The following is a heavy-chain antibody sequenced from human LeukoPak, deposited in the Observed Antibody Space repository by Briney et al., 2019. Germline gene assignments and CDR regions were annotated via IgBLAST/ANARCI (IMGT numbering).Heavy chain of an antibody. V-gene: IGHV4-31*03. D-gene: IGHD2-21*01. Sequence: PSETLSLTCTVSGGSISSGGYYWSWIRQHPGKGLEWIGYIYYSGSTYYNPSLKSRVSMSVDTSKKQFSLNLRSVTAADTAVYYCAGGPYWYYFDSWGQGTLVTVSS. J-gene: IGHJ4*02. CDR2: IYYSGST. CDR1: GGSISSGGYY. CDR3: AGGPYWYYFDS.